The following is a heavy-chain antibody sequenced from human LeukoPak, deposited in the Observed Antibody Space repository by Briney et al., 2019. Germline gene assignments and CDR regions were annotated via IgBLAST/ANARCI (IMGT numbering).Heavy chain of an antibody. CDR3: ARDAYGSGSPNAYYFDY. CDR1: GYIFSDYY. Sequence: ASVKVSCKXSGYIFSDYYMHWVRQAPGQGLEWMGRIHLNSGGTNYVQNFQGRVTMTRDTSINTAYMELTRLTSDDTAVYYCARDAYGSGSPNAYYFDYWGQGTLVTVSS. J-gene: IGHJ4*02. V-gene: IGHV1-2*06. D-gene: IGHD3-10*01. CDR2: IHLNSGGT.